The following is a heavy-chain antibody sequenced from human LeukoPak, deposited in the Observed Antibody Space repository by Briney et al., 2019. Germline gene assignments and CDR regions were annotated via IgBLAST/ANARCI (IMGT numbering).Heavy chain of an antibody. Sequence: GSLRLSCAASGFTFSSYGMHWVRQAPGKGLEWVAVISYDGSNKYYADSVKGRFTISRDNSKNTMYLQMNSLRAEDTAVYYCAKSGSNYFDYWGQGTLVTVSS. D-gene: IGHD1-26*01. CDR1: GFTFSSYG. J-gene: IGHJ4*02. CDR2: ISYDGSNK. CDR3: AKSGSNYFDY. V-gene: IGHV3-30*18.